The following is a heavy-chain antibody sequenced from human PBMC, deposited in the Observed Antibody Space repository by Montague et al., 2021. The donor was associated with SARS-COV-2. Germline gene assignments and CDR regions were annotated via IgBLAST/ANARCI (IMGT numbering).Heavy chain of an antibody. D-gene: IGHD1-26*01. CDR2: IYHSGST. CDR3: VEIVGAADY. CDR1: GGSISSGGYS. V-gene: IGHV4-30-2*01. Sequence: TLSLTCAVSGGSISSGGYSWSWIRQPPGKGLEWIGYIYHSGSTYYNPSLKSRVTISVDTSKNQFSLKLSSVTAADTAVYYCVEIVGAADYWGQGTLVTVSS. J-gene: IGHJ4*02.